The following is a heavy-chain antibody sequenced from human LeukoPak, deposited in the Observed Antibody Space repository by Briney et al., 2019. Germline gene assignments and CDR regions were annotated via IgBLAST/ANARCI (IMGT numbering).Heavy chain of an antibody. Sequence: SETLSLTCTVSGGSISSGSYYWSWIRQPAGKGLEWIGRIYTSGSTNYNPSLKSRVTISIDTSKSQFSLKLSSVTAADTAVYYCAKSYDSSGYYNYWGQGTLVTVSS. CDR3: AKSYDSSGYYNY. CDR2: IYTSGST. J-gene: IGHJ4*02. D-gene: IGHD3-22*01. CDR1: GGSISSGSYY. V-gene: IGHV4-61*02.